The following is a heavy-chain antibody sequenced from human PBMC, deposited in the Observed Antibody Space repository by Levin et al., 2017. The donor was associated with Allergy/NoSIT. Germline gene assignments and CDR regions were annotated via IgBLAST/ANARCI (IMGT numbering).Heavy chain of an antibody. D-gene: IGHD3-22*01. CDR2: IYYSGST. V-gene: IGHV4-31*03. CDR1: GGSIRSGGYY. CDR3: ARAYYDSRDDAFDI. Sequence: SQTLSLPCTVSGGSIRSGGYYWSWIRQHPGKGLEWIGYIYYSGSTYYNPSLKSRVTISVDTSKNQFSLKLSSVTAADTAVYYCARAYYDSRDDAFDIWGQGTMVTVSS. J-gene: IGHJ3*02.